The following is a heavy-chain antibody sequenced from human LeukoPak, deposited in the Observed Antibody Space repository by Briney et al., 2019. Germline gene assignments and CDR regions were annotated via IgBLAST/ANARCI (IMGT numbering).Heavy chain of an antibody. J-gene: IGHJ4*02. CDR3: ARAREARYSSSWYGY. D-gene: IGHD6-13*01. CDR1: GGTFSSYA. V-gene: IGHV1-2*02. Sequence: ASVKVSCKASGGTFSSYAISWVRQAPGQGLEWMGWINPNSGGTNYAQKFQGRVTMTRDTSISTAYMELSRLRSDDTAVYYCARAREARYSSSWYGYWGQGTLVTVSS. CDR2: INPNSGGT.